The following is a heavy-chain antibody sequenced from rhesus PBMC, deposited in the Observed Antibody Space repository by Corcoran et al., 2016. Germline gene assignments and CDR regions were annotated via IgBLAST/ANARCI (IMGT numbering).Heavy chain of an antibody. D-gene: IGHD3-40*01. J-gene: IGHJ4*01. V-gene: IGHV3-28*02. Sequence: EVQLVESGGGLAKPGGSLRLSCAASGFTFSNNWMYWVRQPPGKGLEYISTIDPGGNRNYYADSVKGRFTISRENAKNTLYLQMESLRVEDTAVYYCGKDYDQGWGQGVLVTVSA. CDR3: GKDYDQG. CDR2: IDPGGNRN. CDR1: GFTFSNNW.